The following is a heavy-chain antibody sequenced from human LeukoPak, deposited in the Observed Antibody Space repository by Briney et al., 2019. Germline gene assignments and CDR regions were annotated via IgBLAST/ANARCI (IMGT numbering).Heavy chain of an antibody. V-gene: IGHV3-66*01. CDR1: VFTVSSSY. CDR2: IHTGGST. CDR3: ARMRGYCSGGSCYGDYYYGMDV. D-gene: IGHD2-15*01. J-gene: IGHJ6*02. Sequence: PGGSLRLSCAASVFTVSSSYMCWVRQAPGKGLEWVSVIHTGGSTFYADSVKGRFTISRDNSKNTLYLQMNSLRAEDTAVYYCARMRGYCSGGSCYGDYYYGMDVWGQGTTVTVSS.